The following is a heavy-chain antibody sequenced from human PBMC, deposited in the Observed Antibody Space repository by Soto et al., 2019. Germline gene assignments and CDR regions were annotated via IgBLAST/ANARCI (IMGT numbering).Heavy chain of an antibody. CDR3: ARGARMVRGVIGGIDY. V-gene: IGHV3-74*01. J-gene: IGHJ4*02. D-gene: IGHD3-10*01. Sequence: GGSLRLSCAASGFTFSSYWMHWVRQAPGKGLVWVSRINSDGSSTSYADSVKGRFTISRDNAKNTLYLQMNSLRAEDTAVYYCARGARMVRGVIGGIDYWGQGTLVTVSS. CDR2: INSDGSST. CDR1: GFTFSSYW.